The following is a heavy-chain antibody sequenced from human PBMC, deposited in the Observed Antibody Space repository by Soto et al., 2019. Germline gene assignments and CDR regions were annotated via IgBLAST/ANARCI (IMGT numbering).Heavy chain of an antibody. V-gene: IGHV1-69*02. D-gene: IGHD5-18*01. CDR3: ARGGRGYSYGYVDY. Sequence: QVQLVQSGAEVKKPGSSVKVSCKASGGTFSSYTISWVRQAPGQGLEWMGRIIPILGIANYAQKFQGRVTITADKSTSTAYMELSSLRSEDTAVYYCARGGRGYSYGYVDYWGQGTLVTVSS. CDR2: IIPILGIA. CDR1: GGTFSSYT. J-gene: IGHJ4*02.